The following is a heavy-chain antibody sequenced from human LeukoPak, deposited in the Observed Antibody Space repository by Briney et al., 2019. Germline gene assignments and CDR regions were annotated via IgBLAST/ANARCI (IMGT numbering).Heavy chain of an antibody. V-gene: IGHV1-24*01. J-gene: IGHJ4*02. CDR2: LDPEDGEI. CDR1: GDTLPELS. CDR3: ATGGQWDLLVY. Sequence: ASVKVSCKVSGDTLPELSTHWVRQAPGKGLEWMGGLDPEDGEIIYAQRFQGRVTMTEDTSTDTAYMELSSLRSEDTAVYYCATGGQWDLLVYWGQGTLVTVSS. D-gene: IGHD1-26*01.